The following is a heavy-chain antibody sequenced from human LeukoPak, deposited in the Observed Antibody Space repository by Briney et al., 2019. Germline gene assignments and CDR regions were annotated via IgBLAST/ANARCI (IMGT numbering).Heavy chain of an antibody. CDR1: GYSISSGYY. Sequence: PSETLSLTCTVSGYSISSGYYWGWIRQSPGKGLQWIGSIYFTGNTYYNPSLKSRVTISVDTSKNQFSLKLRSVTAADTAVYFCARTSSSTNWFDPWGWGTLVTVSA. CDR2: IYFTGNT. CDR3: ARTSSSTNWFDP. J-gene: IGHJ5*02. V-gene: IGHV4-38-2*02.